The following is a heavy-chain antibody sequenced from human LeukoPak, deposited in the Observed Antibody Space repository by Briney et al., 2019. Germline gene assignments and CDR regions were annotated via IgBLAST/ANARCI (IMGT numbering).Heavy chain of an antibody. CDR2: INHSGST. Sequence: PSETLSLTCAVYGGSFSGYYWSWIRQPPGKGLEWIGEINHSGSTNYNPSLKSRVTISVDTSKNQFSLKLSSVAAADTAVYYCARRPRGSWYYFDYWGQGTLVTVSS. V-gene: IGHV4-34*01. J-gene: IGHJ4*02. CDR1: GGSFSGYY. CDR3: ARRPRGSWYYFDY. D-gene: IGHD6-13*01.